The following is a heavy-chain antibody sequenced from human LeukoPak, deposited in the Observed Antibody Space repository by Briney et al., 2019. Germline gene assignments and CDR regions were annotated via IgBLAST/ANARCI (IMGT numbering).Heavy chain of an antibody. J-gene: IGHJ3*02. Sequence: SETLSLTCAVYGGSFSGYYWSWIRQPPGKGLEWIGEINHSGSTNCNSSLKSRVTMSVDTSKDQFSLKLRSVTAADTAVYYCARGRLRLGVFDIWGQGTTVTVSS. CDR2: INHSGST. D-gene: IGHD2-21*02. V-gene: IGHV4-34*01. CDR1: GGSFSGYY. CDR3: ARGRLRLGVFDI.